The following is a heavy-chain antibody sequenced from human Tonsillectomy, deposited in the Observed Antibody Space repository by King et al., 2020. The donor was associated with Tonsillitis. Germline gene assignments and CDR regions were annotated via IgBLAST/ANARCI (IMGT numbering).Heavy chain of an antibody. Sequence: QLQESGPGLVKPSETLSLTCAVSGYSISSGYYWGWIRQPPGKGLEWIATIYHSGSTYYNPSLKSRVTISVDTSKNQFSLKLSSVTAADTAVYYCARQSYGSGSYYTDYWGQGTLVTVSS. CDR1: GYSISSGYY. CDR2: IYHSGST. V-gene: IGHV4-38-2*01. CDR3: ARQSYGSGSYYTDY. D-gene: IGHD3-10*01. J-gene: IGHJ4*02.